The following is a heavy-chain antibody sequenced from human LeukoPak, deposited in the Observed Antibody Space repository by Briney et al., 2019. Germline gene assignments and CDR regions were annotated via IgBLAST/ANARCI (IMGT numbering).Heavy chain of an antibody. CDR2: MNPNSGNT. Sequence: GASVKVSCKTSGYTFTSYDINWVRQATAQGLEWMGWMNPNSGNTDYAQKFQGRVTMTRNTSISTAYMELSSLRSEDTAVYYCARGPNYSAYVDYWGQGTLVTVSS. CDR3: ARGPNYSAYVDY. J-gene: IGHJ4*02. V-gene: IGHV1-8*01. CDR1: GYTFTSYD. D-gene: IGHD4/OR15-4a*01.